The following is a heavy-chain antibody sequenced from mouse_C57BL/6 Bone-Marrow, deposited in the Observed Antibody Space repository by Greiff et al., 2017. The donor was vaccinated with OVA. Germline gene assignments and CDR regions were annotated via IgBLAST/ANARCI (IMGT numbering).Heavy chain of an antibody. Sequence: EVQLQQSVAELVRPGASVKLSCTASGFTIKNTYMHWVKQRPEQGLEWIGRIDPANDNTKYAPKFKGKATMTADTSSNTAYLQLSSLSSEDTAVYCCARGNVGSSFYAMDYWGQGTSVTVSS. CDR3: ARGNVGSSFYAMDY. CDR2: IDPANDNT. J-gene: IGHJ4*01. D-gene: IGHD1-1*01. V-gene: IGHV14-3*01. CDR1: GFTIKNTY.